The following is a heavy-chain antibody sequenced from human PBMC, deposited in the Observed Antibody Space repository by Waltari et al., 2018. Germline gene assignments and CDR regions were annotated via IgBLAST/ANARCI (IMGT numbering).Heavy chain of an antibody. CDR3: AREWTGATSADQRFDV. D-gene: IGHD1-7*01. CDR1: GGSFNGYF. J-gene: IGHJ5*02. CDR2: ISGSSGST. V-gene: IGHV4-59*12. Sequence: QVQLQESGPGLVKPSETLSLTCAVSGGSFNGYFWGWIRQPPGKGLEWIGYISGSSGSTDYNPSLTSRVTISRDTSQNQFSLKLRSVTAADTAIYYCAREWTGATSADQRFDVWGPGVLVTVSS.